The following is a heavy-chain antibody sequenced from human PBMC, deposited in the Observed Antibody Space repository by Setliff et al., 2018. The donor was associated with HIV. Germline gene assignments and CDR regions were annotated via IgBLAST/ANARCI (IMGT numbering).Heavy chain of an antibody. Sequence: PSETLSLTCTVSGGSISSYYWSWIRQPPGKELEWIGYIYSTGDSNYNPSLKSRVTMAVDTSKNQFSLKLTSVTAADTAVYYCARYRRPPYYLDYWGQGTLVT. CDR1: GGSISSYY. V-gene: IGHV4-4*09. CDR3: ARYRRPPYYLDY. J-gene: IGHJ4*02. D-gene: IGHD3-16*02. CDR2: IYSTGDS.